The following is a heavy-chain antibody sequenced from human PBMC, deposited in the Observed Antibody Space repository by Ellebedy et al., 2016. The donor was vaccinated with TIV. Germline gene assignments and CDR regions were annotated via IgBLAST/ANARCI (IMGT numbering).Heavy chain of an antibody. J-gene: IGHJ5*02. CDR2: IYQDGSDK. CDR3: ARRGSYGDYAVQVNNWFDR. CDR1: GFSFRNYW. V-gene: IGHV3-7*01. Sequence: PGGSLRLSFAASGFSFRNYWMGWVRQAPGKGLEWVANIYQDGSDKYYVDSVKGRFTISRDNAKNSLYLQLNSLRVEDTAVYYCARRGSYGDYAVQVNNWFDRWGQGTLVTV. D-gene: IGHD4-17*01.